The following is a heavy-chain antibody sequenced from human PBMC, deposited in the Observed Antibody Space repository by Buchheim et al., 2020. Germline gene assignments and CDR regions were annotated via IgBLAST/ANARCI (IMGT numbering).Heavy chain of an antibody. V-gene: IGHV3-30-3*01. CDR3: ARSPYYYDSSGYSPFDY. CDR1: GFTFSSYA. CDR2: ISYDGSNK. Sequence: QVQLVESGGGVVQPGRSLRLSCAASGFTFSSYAMHWVRQAPGKGLEWVAVISYDGSNKYYADSVKGRFTISRDNSKNTLYLQMNSLRAEDTAVYYCARSPYYYDSSGYSPFDYWGQGTL. J-gene: IGHJ4*02. D-gene: IGHD3-22*01.